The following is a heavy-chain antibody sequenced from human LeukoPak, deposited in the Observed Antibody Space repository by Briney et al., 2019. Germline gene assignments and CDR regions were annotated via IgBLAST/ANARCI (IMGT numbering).Heavy chain of an antibody. CDR2: IYYSVST. Sequence: KPSETLSLTCTVSGRSISSSSYYWGWIRQPPGKGLEWTGSIYYSVSTYYNPSLKSRVTISVDTSKNQLSLTQSSVPAPDTVGYCCAKDTVKVATISRVHVFWDVGGKGTRVTISS. V-gene: IGHV4-39*02. D-gene: IGHD5-12*01. J-gene: IGHJ6*04. CDR1: GRSISSSSYY. CDR3: AKDTVKVATISRVHVFWDV.